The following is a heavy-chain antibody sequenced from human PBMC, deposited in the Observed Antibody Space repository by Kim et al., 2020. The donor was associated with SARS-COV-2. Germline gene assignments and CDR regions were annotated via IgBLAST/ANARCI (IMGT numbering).Heavy chain of an antibody. J-gene: IGHJ5*02. V-gene: IGHV4-4*02. CDR3: ASWFMITGGWFDP. D-gene: IGHD3-16*01. Sequence: SETLSLTCAVSGGSISSSNWWSWVRQPPGKGLEWIGEIYHSGSTNYNPSLKSRVTISVDKSKNQFSLKLSSVTAADTAVYYCASWFMITGGWFDPWGQGTLVTVSS. CDR1: GGSISSSNW. CDR2: IYHSGST.